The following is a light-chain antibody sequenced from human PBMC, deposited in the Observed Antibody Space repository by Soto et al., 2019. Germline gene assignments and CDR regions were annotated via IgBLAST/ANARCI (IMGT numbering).Light chain of an antibody. Sequence: QSALTQPASVSGSPGQSITISCTGSSSDVGGYNYVSWYQHHPGKAPKLLLYNVSDRPSGVSNRFSGSKSGNTASLTISGLQAEDEADYYCNSYTTSSTLVFGGGTKLTVL. V-gene: IGLV2-14*03. CDR2: NVS. CDR3: NSYTTSSTLV. CDR1: SSDVGGYNY. J-gene: IGLJ3*02.